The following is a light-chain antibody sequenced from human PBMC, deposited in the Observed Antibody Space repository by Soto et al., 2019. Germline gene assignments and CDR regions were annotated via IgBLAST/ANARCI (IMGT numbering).Light chain of an antibody. J-gene: IGKJ3*01. CDR3: QQSYTAVFT. Sequence: DIQMTQSPSSLSASVGDRVTITCRASQSIRNYLNWYQQQPGKAPNLLIYGASSLQSGVPSRFSGSGSETDFTLTINNLQPEDFATYYCQQSYTAVFTFGPGTKVDIK. V-gene: IGKV1-39*01. CDR2: GAS. CDR1: QSIRNY.